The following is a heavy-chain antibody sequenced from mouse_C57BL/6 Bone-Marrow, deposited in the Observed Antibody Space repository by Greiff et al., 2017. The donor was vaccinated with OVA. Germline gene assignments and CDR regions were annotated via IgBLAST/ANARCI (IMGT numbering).Heavy chain of an antibody. J-gene: IGHJ2*01. CDR1: GYTFTSYW. Sequence: QVQLKQPGAELVKPGASVKLSCKASGYTFTSYWMHWVKQRPGQGLEWIGMIHPNSGSTNYNEKFKSKATLTVDKSSSTAYMQLSSLTSEDSAVYYCARWLLRGGYFDYWGQGTTLTVSS. V-gene: IGHV1-64*01. CDR3: ARWLLRGGYFDY. D-gene: IGHD2-3*01. CDR2: IHPNSGST.